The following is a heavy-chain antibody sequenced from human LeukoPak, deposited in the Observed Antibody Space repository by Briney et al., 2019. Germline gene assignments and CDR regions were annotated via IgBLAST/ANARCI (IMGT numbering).Heavy chain of an antibody. D-gene: IGHD2-15*01. V-gene: IGHV5-51*01. CDR2: IYPGDSDT. CDR1: GYSFTSYW. Sequence: GESLKISCKGSGYSFTSYWIGWVRQVPGKGLEWMGIIYPGDSDTRYSPSFQGQVTISADKSISTAYLQRSSLKASDTAMYYCARSRVVAATGENYYYYMDVWGKGTTVTVSS. J-gene: IGHJ6*03. CDR3: ARSRVVAATGENYYYYMDV.